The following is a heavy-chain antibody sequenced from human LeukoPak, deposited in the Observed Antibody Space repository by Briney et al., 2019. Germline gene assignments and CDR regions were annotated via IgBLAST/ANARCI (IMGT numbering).Heavy chain of an antibody. J-gene: IGHJ4*02. D-gene: IGHD6-13*01. V-gene: IGHV4-39*01. CDR1: GFTFSDYY. CDR2: IYYSGSI. CDR3: ARHLAIAAADH. Sequence: PGGSLRLSCAASGFTFSDYYMSWIRQPPGKGLEWLGSIYYSGSIYYNPSLKSRVTISVDTSKNHLSLKLSSVTAADTAVYYCARHLAIAAADHWGQGTLVTVSS.